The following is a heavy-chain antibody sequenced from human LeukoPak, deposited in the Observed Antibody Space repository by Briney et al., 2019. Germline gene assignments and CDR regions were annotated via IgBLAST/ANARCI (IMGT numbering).Heavy chain of an antibody. V-gene: IGHV3-48*01. Sequence: PGGSLRLSCAASGFTFSSYSMNWVRQAPGKGLEWVSYISSSSSTIYYADSVKGRFTISRDNAKNSLYLQMNSLRAEDTAVYYCAKNAKTYYGGNSWDYWGQGTLVTVSS. CDR1: GFTFSSYS. D-gene: IGHD4-23*01. CDR3: AKNAKTYYGGNSWDY. CDR2: ISSSSSTI. J-gene: IGHJ4*02.